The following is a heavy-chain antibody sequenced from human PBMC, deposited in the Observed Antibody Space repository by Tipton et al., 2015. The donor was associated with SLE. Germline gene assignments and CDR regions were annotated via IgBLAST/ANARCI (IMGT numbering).Heavy chain of an antibody. CDR1: GGSISRYY. J-gene: IGHJ4*02. CDR2: IYYSGRT. V-gene: IGHV4-59*08. CDR3: ARQGIMASAGLGY. D-gene: IGHD6-13*01. Sequence: TLSLTCTVSGGSISRYYWNWIRQPPGKGLEWIGFIYYSGRTSYSPSLKSRFTISVDTSKNQFSLKLISVTAADTAVYYCARQGIMASAGLGYWGQGTLVTVSS.